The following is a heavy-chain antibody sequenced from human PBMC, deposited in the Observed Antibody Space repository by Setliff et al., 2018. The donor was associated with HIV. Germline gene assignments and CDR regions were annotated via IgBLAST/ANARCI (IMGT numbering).Heavy chain of an antibody. V-gene: IGHV1-2*02. CDR1: GNSFNGDF. Sequence: ASVKVSCKAPGNSFNGDFLNWVRQAPGQGLEWMGNIKLSSGGTKFAQKFLGRVTMTRDTSTNTAFMELRRLSSVTAADTAVYYCARDQKGYSYGYFDSWGQGTLVTVSS. CDR3: ARDQKGYSYGYFDS. J-gene: IGHJ4*02. D-gene: IGHD5-18*01. CDR2: IKLSSGGT.